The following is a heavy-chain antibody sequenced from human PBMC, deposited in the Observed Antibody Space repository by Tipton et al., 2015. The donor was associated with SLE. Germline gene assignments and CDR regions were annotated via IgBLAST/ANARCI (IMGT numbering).Heavy chain of an antibody. CDR3: ARGLYSSGWYNYYYYYYMDV. CDR1: GYTFTSYD. J-gene: IGHJ6*03. V-gene: IGHV1-8*02. D-gene: IGHD6-19*01. Sequence: QLVQSGAEVKKPGASVKVSCKASGYTFTSYDINWVRQATGQGLEWMGWMNPNSGNTGYAQKFQGRVTMTRNTSVSTAYMELSSLRSEDTAVYYCARGLYSSGWYNYYYYYYMDVWGKGTTVTVSS. CDR2: MNPNSGNT.